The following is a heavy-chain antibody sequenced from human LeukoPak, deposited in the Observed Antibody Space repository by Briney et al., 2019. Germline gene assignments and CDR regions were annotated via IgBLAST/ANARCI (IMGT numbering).Heavy chain of an antibody. Sequence: GGSLRLSCAASGFTFDDYAMHWIRQAPGKGLEWVSGISWNSGSIGYADSVKGRFTISRDNAKNSLYLQMNSLRAEDTALYHCAKDGYYDILTGQYPPYYYYGMDVWGQGTTVTVSS. CDR3: AKDGYYDILTGQYPPYYYYGMDV. D-gene: IGHD3-9*01. V-gene: IGHV3-9*01. CDR2: ISWNSGSI. CDR1: GFTFDDYA. J-gene: IGHJ6*02.